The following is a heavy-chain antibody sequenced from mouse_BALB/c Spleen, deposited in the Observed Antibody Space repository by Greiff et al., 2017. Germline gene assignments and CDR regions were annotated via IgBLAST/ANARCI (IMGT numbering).Heavy chain of an antibody. CDR3: ARANYYGSSYWYFDV. V-gene: IGHV2-2*02. J-gene: IGHJ1*01. CDR1: GFSLTSYG. Sequence: VQRVESGPGLVQPSQSLSITCTVSGFSLTSYGVHWVRQSPGKGLEWLGVIWSGGSTDYNAAFISRLSISKDNSKSQVFFKMNSLQANDTAIYYCARANYYGSSYWYFDVWGAGTTVTVSS. D-gene: IGHD1-1*01. CDR2: IWSGGST.